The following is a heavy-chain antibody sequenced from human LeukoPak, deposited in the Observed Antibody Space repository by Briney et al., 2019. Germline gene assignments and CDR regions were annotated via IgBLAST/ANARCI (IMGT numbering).Heavy chain of an antibody. Sequence: PGESLRLSCTASGFTFSSSAMSWVRQAPGKGLEWVSGISGSGSGGSTYYADSVKGRFTISRDNSKNTLYLQMNSLRAEDTAVYYCAKAHLAYCGGDCYVADYWGQGTLVTVSS. V-gene: IGHV3-23*01. CDR2: ISGSGSGGST. J-gene: IGHJ4*02. CDR3: AKAHLAYCGGDCYVADY. CDR1: GFTFSSSA. D-gene: IGHD2-21*02.